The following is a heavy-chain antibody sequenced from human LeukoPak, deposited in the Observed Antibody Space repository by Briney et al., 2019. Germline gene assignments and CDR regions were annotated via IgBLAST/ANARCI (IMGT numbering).Heavy chain of an antibody. V-gene: IGHV1-8*02. J-gene: IGHJ6*02. CDR2: MNPNSGNT. CDR3: ARSHPQYYYGSGSYPFFAYYYYYGMDV. CDR1: GYTFTGYY. Sequence: ASVKVSCKASGYTFTGYYMHWVRQAPGQGLEWMGWMNPNSGNTGYAQKFQGRVTMTRNTSISTAYMELSSLRSEDTAVYYCARSHPQYYYGSGSYPFFAYYYYYGMDVWGQGTTVTVSS. D-gene: IGHD3-10*01.